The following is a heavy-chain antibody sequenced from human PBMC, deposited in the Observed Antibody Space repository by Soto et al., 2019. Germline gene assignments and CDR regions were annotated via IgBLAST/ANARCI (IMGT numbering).Heavy chain of an antibody. CDR3: ATTSYYGSGSYYNPTDYYYYMDV. J-gene: IGHJ6*03. Sequence: GESLKISCKGSGYSFTSYWIGWVRQMPGKGLEWMGIIYPGDSDTRYSPSFQGQVTISADKSISTAYLQWSSLKASDTAMYYCATTSYYGSGSYYNPTDYYYYMDVWGKGTTVTVSS. D-gene: IGHD3-10*01. CDR2: IYPGDSDT. V-gene: IGHV5-51*01. CDR1: GYSFTSYW.